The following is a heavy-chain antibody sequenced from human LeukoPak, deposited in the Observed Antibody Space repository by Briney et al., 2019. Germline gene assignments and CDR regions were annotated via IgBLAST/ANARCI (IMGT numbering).Heavy chain of an antibody. CDR1: GYAFPSFG. CDR2: ISAYNGNT. D-gene: IGHD2-15*01. CDR3: ARNAGCSGGSCFFDY. V-gene: IGHV1-18*01. J-gene: IGHJ4*02. Sequence: ASVKVSCEASGYAFPSFGISWVRQAPGQGFEWMGWISAYNGNTNYAQKLQGRVAMTTDTSTSTAYMELRSLRSDDTAVYYCARNAGCSGGSCFFDYWGQGTLVTVSS.